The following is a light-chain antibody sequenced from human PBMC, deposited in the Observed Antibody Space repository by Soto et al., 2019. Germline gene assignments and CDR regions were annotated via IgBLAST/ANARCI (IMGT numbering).Light chain of an antibody. CDR1: QDISSS. CDR3: QKLNTFPLT. Sequence: DIQLTQSPSLLSASVGGRVTITFRASQDISSSLAWYQQKSGKAPKPLIYDASTLQSGVPSRFSGSGSGTEFSLTINSLQPEDFATYYCQKLNTFPLTFGQGTRLEI. V-gene: IGKV1-9*01. CDR2: DAS. J-gene: IGKJ5*01.